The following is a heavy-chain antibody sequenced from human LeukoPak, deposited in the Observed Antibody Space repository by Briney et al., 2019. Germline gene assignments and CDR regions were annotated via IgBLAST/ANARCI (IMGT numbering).Heavy chain of an antibody. CDR2: ISYDGSNK. V-gene: IGHV3-30*04. D-gene: IGHD3-22*01. CDR1: GFTFSSYA. Sequence: PGGSLRLSCAASGFTFSSYAMHWVRQAPGKGLEWVAVISYDGSNKYYADSVKGRFTISRDNSKNTLYLQMNSLRAEDTAVYYCARDPPLSRWAMIVVAYYFDYWGQGTLVTVSS. J-gene: IGHJ4*02. CDR3: ARDPPLSRWAMIVVAYYFDY.